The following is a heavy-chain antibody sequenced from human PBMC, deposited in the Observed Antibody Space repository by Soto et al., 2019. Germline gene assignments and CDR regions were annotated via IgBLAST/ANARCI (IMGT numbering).Heavy chain of an antibody. CDR3: ARDLLEGSPLGWLAY. CDR2: INPSGGST. D-gene: IGHD6-19*01. Sequence: ASVKFSCKASGYTFTSYYMHWVRQAPGQGLEWMGIINPSGGSTSYAQKFQGRVTMTRDTSTSTVYMELSSLRSEDTAVYYCARDLLEGSPLGWLAYWGQGTLVTVSS. CDR1: GYTFTSYY. V-gene: IGHV1-46*01. J-gene: IGHJ4*02.